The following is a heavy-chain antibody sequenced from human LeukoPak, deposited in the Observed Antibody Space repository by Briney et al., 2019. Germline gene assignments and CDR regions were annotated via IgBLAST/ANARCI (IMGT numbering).Heavy chain of an antibody. CDR2: ISSSSSYI. V-gene: IGHV3-21*01. D-gene: IGHD7-27*01. J-gene: IGHJ4*02. CDR3: ARVRNQRETGEGYFDY. Sequence: GGPLRLSCAAFGLTFRSYSMNWVGQAPGKGLEGVSSISSSSSYIYYADSVKGRFTISRDNAKNSLYLQMNSLRAEDTAVYYCARVRNQRETGEGYFDYWGQGTLVTVSS. CDR1: GLTFRSYS.